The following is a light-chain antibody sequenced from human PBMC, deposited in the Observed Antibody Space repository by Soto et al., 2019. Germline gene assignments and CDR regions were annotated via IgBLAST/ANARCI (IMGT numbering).Light chain of an antibody. V-gene: IGKV1-6*01. CDR2: AAS. CDR3: LQDHLYPWT. J-gene: IGKJ1*01. CDR1: QGIGND. Sequence: AIQMTQSPSSLSASVGDRVTITCRASQGIGNDLGWYQQKPGQVPKPLLDAASGLQSGVPSRFSGSASGTDFTLTISSLQPDDLATYYCLQDHLYPWTFGQGTKVEIK.